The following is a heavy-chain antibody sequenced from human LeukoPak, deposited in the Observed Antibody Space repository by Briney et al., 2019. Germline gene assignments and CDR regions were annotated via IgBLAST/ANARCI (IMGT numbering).Heavy chain of an antibody. D-gene: IGHD3-9*01. V-gene: IGHV4-4*07. CDR2: IYTTGST. CDR3: ARAPSETRYSRASEYYFEY. J-gene: IGHJ4*02. CDR1: NGYISNYF. Sequence: SETLSLTCTVPNGYISNYFWSWIRQPARKGLEWIGRIYTTGSTNYNPSLRSRVTMSVDASEKQFSLRLTSVTAADTAVYYCARAPSETRYSRASEYYFEYWGQGILVTVSS.